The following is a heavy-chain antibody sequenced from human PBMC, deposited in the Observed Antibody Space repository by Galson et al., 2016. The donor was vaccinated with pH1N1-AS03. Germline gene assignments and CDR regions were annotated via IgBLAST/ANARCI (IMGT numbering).Heavy chain of an antibody. CDR3: TRGGYSSTWYWVY. CDR1: GFSLSSYW. CDR2: INQDGSAV. V-gene: IGHV3-7*03. J-gene: IGHJ4*02. D-gene: IGHD6-13*01. Sequence: SLRLSCAASGFSLSSYWMTWVRLTPGKGLEWVANINQDGSAVHYVDSVKGRFTISRDNAKNSLSLQMNSHRDEDTAVYYWTRGGYSSTWYWVYWGQGTLVTVSS.